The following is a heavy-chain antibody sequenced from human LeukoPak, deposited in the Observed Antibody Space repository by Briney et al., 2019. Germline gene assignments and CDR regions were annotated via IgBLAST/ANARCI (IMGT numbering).Heavy chain of an antibody. V-gene: IGHV4-34*01. CDR2: INHSGST. Sequence: SETLSLTCVVYGVSFSGYCWSWIRQPPGKGLEWIGEINHSGSTNYNPSLKSRVTISVDMSKNQFSLKLRSVTAADTAVYYCARTRWLQSLFDYWGQGTLVTVSS. CDR3: ARTRWLQSLFDY. J-gene: IGHJ4*02. D-gene: IGHD5-24*01. CDR1: GVSFSGYC.